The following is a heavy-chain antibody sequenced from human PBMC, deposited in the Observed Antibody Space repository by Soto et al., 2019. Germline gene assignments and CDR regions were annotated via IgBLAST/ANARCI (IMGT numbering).Heavy chain of an antibody. V-gene: IGHV4-59*08. Sequence: SETLSLTCTVSGGSISSYYWSWIRQPPGKGLEWIGYIYYSGSTNYNPSLKSRVTISVDTSKNQFSLKLSSVTAADTAVYYCARQKGPGRWFDPWGQGTLVTVSS. CDR3: ARQKGPGRWFDP. CDR2: IYYSGST. CDR1: GGSISSYY. J-gene: IGHJ5*02.